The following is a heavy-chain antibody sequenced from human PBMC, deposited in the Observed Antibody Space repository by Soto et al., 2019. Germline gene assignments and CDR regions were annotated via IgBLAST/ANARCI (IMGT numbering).Heavy chain of an antibody. D-gene: IGHD3-10*01. CDR1: GGSISSGGYY. CDR3: ARDCRHRMVRGGYTGWFDP. J-gene: IGHJ5*02. CDR2: IYYSWST. Sequence: QVQLQESGPGLVKPSQTLSLTCTVSGGSISSGGYYWSWIRQHPGKGLEWIGYIYYSWSTYYNPYLKSRVTISVDTSKNQFSLELSSVTAADTAVYYCARDCRHRMVRGGYTGWFDPGGQGTLCTVSS. V-gene: IGHV4-31*03.